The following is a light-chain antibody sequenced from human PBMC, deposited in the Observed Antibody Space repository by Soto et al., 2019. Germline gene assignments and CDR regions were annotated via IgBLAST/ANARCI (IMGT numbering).Light chain of an antibody. V-gene: IGKV2-28*01. Sequence: DIAMTQSPLSLPVTPGEPASISCRSSQSLLHSNGYNCLDWYLQKPGQSPHLLIYLGSSRSSGVPDRFSGSGSGTDFTLKISRVEAEDVGVYYCMQALQTPYTFGQGTKLEIK. CDR1: QSLLHSNGYNC. J-gene: IGKJ2*01. CDR2: LGS. CDR3: MQALQTPYT.